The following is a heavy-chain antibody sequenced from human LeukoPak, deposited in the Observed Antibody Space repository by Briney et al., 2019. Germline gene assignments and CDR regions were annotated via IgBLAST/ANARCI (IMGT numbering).Heavy chain of an antibody. D-gene: IGHD1-20*01. CDR3: TRLLIGITGTRLDP. CDR2: IYTSGST. CDR1: GGSISSYY. J-gene: IGHJ5*02. Sequence: SETLSLTCTVSGGSISSYYWSWIRQPAGKGLEWIGRIYTSGSTNYNPSLKSRVTMSVDTSKNQFSLKLSSVTAADTAVYYCTRLLIGITGTRLDPWGQGTLVTVSS. V-gene: IGHV4-4*07.